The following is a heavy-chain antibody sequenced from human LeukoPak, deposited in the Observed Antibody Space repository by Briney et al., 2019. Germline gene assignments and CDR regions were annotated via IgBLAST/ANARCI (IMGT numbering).Heavy chain of an antibody. CDR3: ATRYCTISACRASSYKSFDV. D-gene: IGHD2-8*01. V-gene: IGHV3-7*01. Sequence: PGGSLRLSCAASGFTFSSYWMTWVRQAPGKGLGWVANIKEDGGEGYYVDSVKGRFTVSRDNAKNSPYLQLTSLRAEDTAVYYCATRYCTISACRASSYKSFDVWGKGTTVTVSS. CDR1: GFTFSSYW. J-gene: IGHJ6*04. CDR2: IKEDGGEG.